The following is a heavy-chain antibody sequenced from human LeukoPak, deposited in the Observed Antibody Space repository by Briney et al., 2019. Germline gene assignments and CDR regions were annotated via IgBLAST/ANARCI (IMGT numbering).Heavy chain of an antibody. CDR1: GFTFSSYG. D-gene: IGHD1-26*01. J-gene: IGHJ4*02. CDR3: ARVPSGSYFDY. V-gene: IGHV3-30*03. CDR2: ISYDGSNK. Sequence: GGSLRLSCSASGFTFSSYGMQWVRQAPGKGLEWVAVISYDGSNKYYADSVKGRFTISRDNSKNTLYMQMNSLRAEDTAVYYCARVPSGSYFDYWGQGTLVTVSS.